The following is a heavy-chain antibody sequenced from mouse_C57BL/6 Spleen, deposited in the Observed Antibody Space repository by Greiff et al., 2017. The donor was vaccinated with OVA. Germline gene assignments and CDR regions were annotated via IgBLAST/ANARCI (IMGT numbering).Heavy chain of an antibody. CDR3: ARESDYSKGGFAY. CDR2: IYPGDGDT. CDR1: GYAFSSSW. D-gene: IGHD2-5*01. Sequence: VKLQQSGPELVKPGASVKISCKASGYAFSSSWMNWVKQRPGKGLEWIGRIYPGDGDTNYNGKFKGKATLTADKSSSTAYMQLSSLTSEDSAVYFCARESDYSKGGFAYWGQGTLVTVSA. J-gene: IGHJ3*01. V-gene: IGHV1-82*01.